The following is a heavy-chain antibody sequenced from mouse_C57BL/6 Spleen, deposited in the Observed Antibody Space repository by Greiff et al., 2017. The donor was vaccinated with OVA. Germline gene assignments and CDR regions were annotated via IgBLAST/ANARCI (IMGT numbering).Heavy chain of an antibody. CDR1: GYSITSGYD. D-gene: IGHD2-1*01. CDR3: ARSLIYYGNPFAY. V-gene: IGHV3-1*01. Sequence: EVKLVESGPGMVKPSQSLSLTCTVTGYSITSGYDWHWIRHFPGNKLEWMGYISYSGSTNYNPSLKSRISITHDTSKNHFFLKLNSVTTEDTATYYCARSLIYYGNPFAYWGQGTLVTVSA. CDR2: ISYSGST. J-gene: IGHJ3*01.